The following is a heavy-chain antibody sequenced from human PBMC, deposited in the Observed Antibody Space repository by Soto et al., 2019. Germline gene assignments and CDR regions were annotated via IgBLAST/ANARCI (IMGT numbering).Heavy chain of an antibody. CDR1: GGSISSSSSS. J-gene: IGHJ6*03. CDR2: ISYSGST. Sequence: SETLSLTCTVSGGSISSSSSSWGWIRQPPGKGLEWLGIISYSGSTYYSPSLKSRVTISVDASKNLFSLKLSSVTAADTAVYYCARTYATDVVVVPASKDYMDVWGKGTXVTVSS. V-gene: IGHV4-39*01. D-gene: IGHD2-2*01. CDR3: ARTYATDVVVVPASKDYMDV.